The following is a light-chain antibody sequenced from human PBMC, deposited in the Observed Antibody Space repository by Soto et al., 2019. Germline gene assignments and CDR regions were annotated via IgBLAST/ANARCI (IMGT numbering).Light chain of an antibody. CDR3: SSYAGTVTLV. CDR1: SGDVAIYDL. Sequence: QSALTQPASVSGSPGQSITISCTGTSGDVAIYDLVSWYQQYPGKAPQLIIYEVTKRPSGVSNRFSGSKSGNKASLTISGLQAEDEGDYYCSSYAGTVTLVFGGGTKVTVL. V-gene: IGLV2-23*02. CDR2: EVT. J-gene: IGLJ3*02.